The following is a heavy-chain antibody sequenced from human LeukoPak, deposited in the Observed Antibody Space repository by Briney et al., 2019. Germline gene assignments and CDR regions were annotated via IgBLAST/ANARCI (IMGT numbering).Heavy chain of an antibody. CDR2: IYHSGST. Sequence: SETLSLTCAVSGGSISSSNWWSWVRQPPGKGLEWIGEIYHSGSTNYNPSLKSRVTISVDTSKNQFSLKLSSVTAADTAVYYCARGPRYSSGWYGDAFDIWGQGTMVTVSS. D-gene: IGHD6-19*01. CDR1: GGSISSSNW. V-gene: IGHV4-4*02. CDR3: ARGPRYSSGWYGDAFDI. J-gene: IGHJ3*02.